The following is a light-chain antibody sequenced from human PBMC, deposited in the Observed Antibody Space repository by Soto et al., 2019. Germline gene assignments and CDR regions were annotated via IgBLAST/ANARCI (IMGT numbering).Light chain of an antibody. Sequence: DIVMTQSPDSLAVSLGERATINCKSSQNVLSSSNNENYLAWYQQKPGQPPKLLIYWTSARQSGVPDRFRGSGSGTDFTLTISSLQAEDVAVYYCQQYYSTPYTFGQGTKLEIK. CDR2: WTS. CDR3: QQYYSTPYT. J-gene: IGKJ2*01. V-gene: IGKV4-1*01. CDR1: QNVLSSSNNENY.